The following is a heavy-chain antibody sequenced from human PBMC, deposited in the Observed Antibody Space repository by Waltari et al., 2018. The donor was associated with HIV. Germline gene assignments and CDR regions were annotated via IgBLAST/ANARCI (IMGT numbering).Heavy chain of an antibody. V-gene: IGHV3-7*01. J-gene: IGHJ4*02. CDR2: INEDGSGK. Sequence: EVQLVESGGGLVQPGGSLRLSCAASGFTLSSYWMSWVRQAPGKGVGSVAKINEDGSGKYYVDSEKGRFTSSRDNAKNSLYLQMTSLRAEDTAVYYCARDRHYDILTGSYFDYWGQGTLVTVSS. CDR1: GFTLSSYW. D-gene: IGHD3-9*01. CDR3: ARDRHYDILTGSYFDY.